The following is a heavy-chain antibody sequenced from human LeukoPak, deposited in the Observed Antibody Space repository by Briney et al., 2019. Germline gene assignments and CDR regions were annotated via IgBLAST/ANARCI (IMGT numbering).Heavy chain of an antibody. J-gene: IGHJ4*02. CDR2: ISGSGGST. CDR1: GFTFSSYA. Sequence: GGSLRLSCAASGFTFSSYAMSWVRQAPGKGLEWVSAISGSGGSTYYADSVKGRFTISSDNSKNTLYLQMNSLRAEDTAVYYCAKAELGYYYGSGSSYFDYWGQGTLVTVSS. D-gene: IGHD3-10*01. CDR3: AKAELGYYYGSGSSYFDY. V-gene: IGHV3-23*01.